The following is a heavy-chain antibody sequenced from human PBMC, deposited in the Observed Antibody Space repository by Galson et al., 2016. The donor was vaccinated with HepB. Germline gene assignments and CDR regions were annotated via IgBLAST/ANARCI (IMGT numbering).Heavy chain of an antibody. V-gene: IGHV2-5*02. CDR2: IYWDDDK. CDR3: ARQQLVQEREPGVDY. Sequence: PALVKPTQTLTLTCTFSGFSLSTSGVGVGWIRQPPGKALEWLALIYWDDDKRYSPSLKSRLTITKDTSKNQVVPTMTNIDPVDTATYYCARQQLVQEREPGVDYWGQGTLVTVSS. J-gene: IGHJ4*02. D-gene: IGHD6-13*01. CDR1: GFSLSTSGVG.